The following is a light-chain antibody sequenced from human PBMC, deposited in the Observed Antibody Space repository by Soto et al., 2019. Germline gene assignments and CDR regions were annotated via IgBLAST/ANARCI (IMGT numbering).Light chain of an antibody. CDR2: WAS. CDR3: QQYYSSPPFT. CDR1: QSVLYSSDNKNY. J-gene: IGKJ3*01. V-gene: IGKV4-1*01. Sequence: DIVMTQSPDSLAVSLGERATINCKSSQSVLYSSDNKNYLAWYQQKPGQPPKVLMYWASIRESGVPDRFSGSGSGTDFSLTISSLQAEDVAVYYCQQYYSSPPFTFGPGTKVDIK.